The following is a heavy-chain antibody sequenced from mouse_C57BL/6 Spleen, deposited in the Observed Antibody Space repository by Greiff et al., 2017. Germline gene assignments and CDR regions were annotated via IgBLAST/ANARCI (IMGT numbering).Heavy chain of an antibody. CDR2: IDPSDSNT. CDR3: RRKGAYFDY. Sequence: VQLQQPGAELVKPGASVKLSCKASGYTFTSYWMQWVKQRPGQGLEWIGEIDPSDSNTNYNQKFKGKATLTVDTSSSTAYMQLSSLTSEDSAVYYCRRKGAYFDYWGQGTTLTVSS. V-gene: IGHV1-50*01. CDR1: GYTFTSYW. J-gene: IGHJ2*01.